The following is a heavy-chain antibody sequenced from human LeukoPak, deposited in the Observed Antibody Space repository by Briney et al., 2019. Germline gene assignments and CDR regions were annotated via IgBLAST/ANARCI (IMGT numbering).Heavy chain of an antibody. CDR2: IIPIFGTA. J-gene: IGHJ6*02. V-gene: IGHV1-69*13. CDR3: ASKEVDPRIVVVPAAIYGMDV. CDR1: GGTFSSYA. D-gene: IGHD2-2*01. Sequence: GASVKVSCKASGGTFSSYAISWVRQAPGQGLEWMGGIIPIFGTANYAQKFQGRVTITADESTSTAYMELSSLRSEDTAVYYCASKEVDPRIVVVPAAIYGMDVWGQGTTVTVSS.